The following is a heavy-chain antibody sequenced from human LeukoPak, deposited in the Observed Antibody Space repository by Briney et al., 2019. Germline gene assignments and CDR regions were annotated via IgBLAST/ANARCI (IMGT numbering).Heavy chain of an antibody. CDR2: ISYDGSNK. D-gene: IGHD5-24*01. V-gene: IGHV3-30*03. CDR3: ARDRGGDGYNFSGSFDY. CDR1: GFTFSSYG. Sequence: GGSLRLSCAASGFTFSSYGMHWVRQAPGKGLEWVAVISYDGSNKYFADSVKGRFTISRDNSKNTLYLQMNSLRAEDTAVYYCARDRGGDGYNFSGSFDYWGQGTLVTVSS. J-gene: IGHJ4*02.